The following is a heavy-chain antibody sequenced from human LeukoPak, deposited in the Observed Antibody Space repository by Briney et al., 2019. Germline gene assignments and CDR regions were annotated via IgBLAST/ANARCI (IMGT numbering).Heavy chain of an antibody. J-gene: IGHJ4*02. CDR1: GGSFSGYY. D-gene: IGHD3-10*01. V-gene: IGHV4-34*01. CDR3: ARHAPFLRGVLFDY. CDR2: INHSGST. Sequence: SETLSLTCAVYGGSFSGYYWSWIRQPPGKGLEWIGEINHSGSTYYNPSLKSRVTISVDTSKNQFSLKLSSVTAADTAVYYCARHAPFLRGVLFDYWGQGTLVTVSS.